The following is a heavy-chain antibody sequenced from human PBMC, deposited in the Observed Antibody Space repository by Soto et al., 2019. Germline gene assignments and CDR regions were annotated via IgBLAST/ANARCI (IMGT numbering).Heavy chain of an antibody. Sequence: QVQLMESGGGVVQPGRSLRLSCAASGFTFSTYGMHWVRQAPGKGLEWVALISYDGSNRNSADSVKGRFTISRDNSKNTLYLQMNGRRVEDTAVYYCAKDEVRTPSLYAMDVWGQGTTVTVSS. J-gene: IGHJ6*02. D-gene: IGHD3-10*01. V-gene: IGHV3-30*18. CDR3: AKDEVRTPSLYAMDV. CDR1: GFTFSTYG. CDR2: ISYDGSNR.